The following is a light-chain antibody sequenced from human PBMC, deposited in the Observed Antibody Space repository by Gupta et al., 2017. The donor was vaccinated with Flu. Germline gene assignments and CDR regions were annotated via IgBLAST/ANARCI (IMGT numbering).Light chain of an antibody. Sequence: QSVLTQPPSVSGAPGQRVTIPRTGSSSNIGAGYDVPWYQQPQGTAPKLLLDGNSTRPAGAPGFSAATKSGTSALTTTRAHQADDDAYYYCPHYDSSKNGVFGGGTKLTVL. J-gene: IGLJ2*01. CDR1: SSNIGAGYD. V-gene: IGLV1-40*01. CDR2: GNS. CDR3: PHYDSSKNGV.